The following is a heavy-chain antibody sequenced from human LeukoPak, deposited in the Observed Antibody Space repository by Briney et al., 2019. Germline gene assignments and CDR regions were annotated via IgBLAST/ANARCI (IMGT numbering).Heavy chain of an antibody. CDR1: GGSISSGGYY. Sequence: SETLSLTCTVSGGSISSGGYYWSWIRRHPGKGLEWIGYIYYSGSTNYNPSLKSRVTISVDTSKNQFSLKLSSVTAADTAVYYCARESYARDGYNILRYFDLWGRGTLVTVSS. CDR3: ARESYARDGYNILRYFDL. V-gene: IGHV4-61*08. D-gene: IGHD5-24*01. CDR2: IYYSGST. J-gene: IGHJ2*01.